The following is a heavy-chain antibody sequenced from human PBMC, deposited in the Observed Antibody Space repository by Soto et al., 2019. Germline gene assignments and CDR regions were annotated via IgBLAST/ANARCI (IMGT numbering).Heavy chain of an antibody. V-gene: IGHV1-18*04. J-gene: IGHJ3*02. CDR3: ARDVPFRSGYLDAFDI. CDR1: GYTFTSYG. D-gene: IGHD3-3*01. Sequence: ASVKVSCKASGYTFTSYGISWVRQAPGQGLEWMGWISAYNGNTNYAQKLQGRVTMTTDTSTSTAYMELRSLRSDDTAVYYCARDVPFRSGYLDAFDIWGQGTMVTVSS. CDR2: ISAYNGNT.